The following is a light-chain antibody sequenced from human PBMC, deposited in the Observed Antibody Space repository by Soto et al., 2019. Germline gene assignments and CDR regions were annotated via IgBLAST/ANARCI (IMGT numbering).Light chain of an antibody. V-gene: IGKV3-15*01. CDR1: QSVSSS. Sequence: EIVLTQSPGSLSLSPGERATLSCRASQSVSSSLAWYQQKPGQAPRLLIYGVSTRATGIPARFSGSGSGTEFTLTINSLQSEDFAVYYCQQYNNWWTFGQGTKVDIK. CDR3: QQYNNWWT. CDR2: GVS. J-gene: IGKJ1*01.